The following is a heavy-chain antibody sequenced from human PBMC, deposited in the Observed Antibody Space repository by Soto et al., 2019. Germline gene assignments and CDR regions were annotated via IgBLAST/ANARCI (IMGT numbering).Heavy chain of an antibody. D-gene: IGHD4-4*01. CDR2: ISGSGDKT. CDR1: GFTFGNYA. V-gene: IGHV3-23*01. CDR3: AKGYTTVIYYGMDV. Sequence: EVQLLEAGGGLVQPGGSLRLSCAASGFTFGNYAMTWVRQAPGKGLEWVSAISGSGDKTYDADSVKGRFTISRDNYKNTLYLQMTSLRAEDTAVFYCAKGYTTVIYYGMDVWGQGTTVTVSS. J-gene: IGHJ6*02.